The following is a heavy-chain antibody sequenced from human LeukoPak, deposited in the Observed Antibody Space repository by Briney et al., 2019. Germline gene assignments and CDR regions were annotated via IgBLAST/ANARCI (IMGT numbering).Heavy chain of an antibody. Sequence: PGGSLRLSCAASGFSYTDYYMSWIRQAPGKGLEVISYISSTNSFTNYADSVRGRFSVSRDNAKNSLYLQMNSLRAEDTAVYYCARVATMVRVPLDALDIWGQGTMVSVSS. CDR2: ISSTNSFT. CDR1: GFSYTDYY. J-gene: IGHJ3*02. CDR3: ARVATMVRVPLDALDI. D-gene: IGHD3-10*01. V-gene: IGHV3-11*06.